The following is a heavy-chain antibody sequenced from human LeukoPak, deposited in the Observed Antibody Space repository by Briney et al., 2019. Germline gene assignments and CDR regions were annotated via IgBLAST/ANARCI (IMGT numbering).Heavy chain of an antibody. CDR2: INPNSGGT. V-gene: IGHV1-2*02. Sequence: ASVKVSCKASGYTFTGYYMHWVRQAPGQGLEWMGWINPNSGGTNYAQKFQGRVTMTRDTSISTAYMELSRLRSDGTAVYYCARDWQWLVHFDYWGQGTLVTVSS. CDR3: ARDWQWLVHFDY. CDR1: GYTFTGYY. D-gene: IGHD6-19*01. J-gene: IGHJ4*02.